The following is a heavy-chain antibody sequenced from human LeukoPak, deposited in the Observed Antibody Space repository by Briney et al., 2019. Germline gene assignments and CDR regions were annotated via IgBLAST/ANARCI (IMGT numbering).Heavy chain of an antibody. CDR1: GFTFSSNW. V-gene: IGHV3-7*05. J-gene: IGHJ4*02. CDR3: ARDVNYGFFDY. D-gene: IGHD3-10*01. CDR2: INQDGSDK. Sequence: PGGSLRLSCAASGFTFSSNWMSWVRQAPGQGLEWVANINQDGSDKNYVDSVKGRVTISRDNAKNSLYLQMNSLRADDTAVYYCARDVNYGFFDYWGQGALVTVSS.